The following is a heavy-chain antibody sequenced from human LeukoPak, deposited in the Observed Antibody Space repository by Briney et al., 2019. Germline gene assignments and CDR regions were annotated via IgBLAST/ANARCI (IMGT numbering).Heavy chain of an antibody. CDR2: ISYDGSNK. CDR1: GFTFSSYG. D-gene: IGHD4-11*01. Sequence: GGSLRLSCAASGFTFSSYGMHWVRQAPGKGLEWVAVISYDGSNKYYADSVKGRFTISRDNSKNTLYLQMNSLRAEDTAVYYCAKEYLGESKYYYYYYGMDVWGQGTTVTVSS. CDR3: AKEYLGESKYYYYYYGMDV. J-gene: IGHJ6*02. V-gene: IGHV3-30*18.